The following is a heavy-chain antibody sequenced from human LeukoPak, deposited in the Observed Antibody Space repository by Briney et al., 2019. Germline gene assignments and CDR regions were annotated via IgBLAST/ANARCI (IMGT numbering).Heavy chain of an antibody. D-gene: IGHD3-10*01. Sequence: GGSLRLSCAASGFTFSSYEMNWVRQAPGKGLEWVSYISSSGSTIYYADSVKGRFTISRDNAKNSLYLQMDSLRAEDTAVYYCATRGDRSFDYWGQGTLVTVSS. CDR3: ATRGDRSFDY. J-gene: IGHJ4*02. V-gene: IGHV3-48*03. CDR1: GFTFSSYE. CDR2: ISSSGSTI.